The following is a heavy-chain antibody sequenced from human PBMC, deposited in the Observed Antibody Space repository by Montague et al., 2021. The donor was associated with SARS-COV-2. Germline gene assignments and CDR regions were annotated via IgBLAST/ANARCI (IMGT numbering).Heavy chain of an antibody. V-gene: IGHV4-31*03. CDR1: GGSISSGGYY. CDR2: IYYSGST. CDR3: ARGILCAREYYYYYMDV. J-gene: IGHJ6*03. D-gene: IGHD2-15*01. Sequence: TLSLTCTVSGGSISSGGYYWSWIRQHPGKGLEWIGYIYYSGSTYYNPSLKSRVTISVDTSKNQFSLKLSSVTAADTAVYYCARGILCAREYYYYYMDVWGKGTTVTVSS.